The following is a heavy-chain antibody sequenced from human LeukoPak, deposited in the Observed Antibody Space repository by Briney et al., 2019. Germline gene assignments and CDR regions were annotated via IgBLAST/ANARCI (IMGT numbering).Heavy chain of an antibody. CDR3: ARDGVVTSNGNY. D-gene: IGHD3-3*01. CDR1: GYTFTTYY. V-gene: IGHV1-2*02. Sequence: ASVKVSCKASGYTFTTYYMHWVRQAPGQGLEWMGWINPNSGGTNYAPKFQGRVTMTRDTSISTAYMELNRLRSDDTAVYYCARDGVVTSNGNYWGQGTLVTVSS. CDR2: INPNSGGT. J-gene: IGHJ4*02.